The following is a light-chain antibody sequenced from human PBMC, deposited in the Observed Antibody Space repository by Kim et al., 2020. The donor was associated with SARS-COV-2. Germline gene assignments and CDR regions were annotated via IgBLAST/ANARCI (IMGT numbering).Light chain of an antibody. CDR3: AAWDDGLRGRM. J-gene: IGLJ3*02. CDR1: SSNIGSNY. V-gene: IGLV1-44*01. Sequence: GRRVTVSCSGSSSNIGSNYVSWYQHLPGPAPKLLIYTDNQRPSGVPDRFSGSKSGTSASLAISGLQSEDEADYYCAAWDDGLRGRMFGGGTKVTVL. CDR2: TDN.